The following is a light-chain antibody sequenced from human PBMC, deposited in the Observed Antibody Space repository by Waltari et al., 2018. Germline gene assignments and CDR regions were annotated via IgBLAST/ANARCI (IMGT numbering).Light chain of an antibody. J-gene: IGKJ4*01. CDR2: DAY. CDR1: QSVRAN. Sequence: EIVMTQSPATLSVSPGESATVSCRASQSVRANVAWYQQRPGQAPRLLIDDAYTRATGVPPRFSGTGFGTQFALTISSLRSEDFAVYYCQQYENWPPLTFGGGTKVEIK. V-gene: IGKV3-15*01. CDR3: QQYENWPPLT.